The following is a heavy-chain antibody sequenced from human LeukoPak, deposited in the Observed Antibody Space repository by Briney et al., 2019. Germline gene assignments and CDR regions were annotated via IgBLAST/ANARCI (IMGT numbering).Heavy chain of an antibody. Sequence: GSLRLSCTASGFTFGDYAMSWVRQAPGKGLEWVGFIRSKAYGGATEYAASVKGRFTISRDDSKSIAYLQMYSLKTEDTAVYYCTRALTEVVIAIRGYYYYYMDVWGKGTTVTVSS. D-gene: IGHD2-21*01. V-gene: IGHV3-49*04. CDR2: IRSKAYGGAT. CDR1: GFTFGDYA. J-gene: IGHJ6*03. CDR3: TRALTEVVIAIRGYYYYYMDV.